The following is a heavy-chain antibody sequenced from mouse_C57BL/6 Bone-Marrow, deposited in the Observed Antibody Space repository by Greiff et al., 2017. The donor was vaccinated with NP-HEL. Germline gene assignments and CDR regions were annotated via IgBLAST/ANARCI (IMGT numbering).Heavy chain of an antibody. J-gene: IGHJ4*01. D-gene: IGHD1-1*01. CDR1: GYTFTSYW. Sequence: QVQLQQPGAELVKPGASVKLSCKASGYTFTSYWMQWVKQRPGQGLEWIAEIDPSDSYTNYNQQFKGKATLTVDTSSSTAYRQLSSLTSEDSAVYYCARPPYGSSYPDAMDYWGQGTSVTVSS. CDR3: ARPPYGSSYPDAMDY. V-gene: IGHV1-50*01. CDR2: IDPSDSYT.